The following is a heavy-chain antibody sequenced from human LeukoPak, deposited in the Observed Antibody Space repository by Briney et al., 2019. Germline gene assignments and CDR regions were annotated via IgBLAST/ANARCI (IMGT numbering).Heavy chain of an antibody. V-gene: IGHV4-39*01. D-gene: IGHD1-1*01. CDR2: IYYSGST. Sequence: SETLSLTCTVSGGSISSSSYYWGWIRQPPGKGLEWIGSIYYSGSTYYNPSLKSRVTISVDTSKNQFSLKLSSVTAADTAVYYCASSNWNYDYYYMDVWGKGTTVTVSS. CDR3: ASSNWNYDYYYMDV. J-gene: IGHJ6*03. CDR1: GGSISSSSYY.